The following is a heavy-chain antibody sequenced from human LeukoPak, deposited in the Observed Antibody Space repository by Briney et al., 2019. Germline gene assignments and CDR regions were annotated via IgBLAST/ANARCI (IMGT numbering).Heavy chain of an antibody. Sequence: SETLSLTCAVYGGSFSGYYWSWIRQPPGKGLEWIGEINHSGSTNYNPSLKSRVTISVDTSKNQFSLKLSSVTAADTAVYYCARNGGGTIFGVVSYYYYGMDVWGQGTTVTVSS. V-gene: IGHV4-34*01. CDR3: ARNGGGTIFGVVSYYYYGMDV. D-gene: IGHD3-3*01. CDR2: INHSGST. CDR1: GGSFSGYY. J-gene: IGHJ6*02.